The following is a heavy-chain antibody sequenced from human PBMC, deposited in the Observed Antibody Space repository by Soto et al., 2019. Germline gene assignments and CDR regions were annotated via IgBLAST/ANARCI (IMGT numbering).Heavy chain of an antibody. CDR1: GYIFVNYG. D-gene: IGHD6-13*01. Sequence: ASVKVSCKASGYIFVNYGIAWVRQAPGQGLEWMGWINPNSGGTNYAQKFQGWVTMTRDTSISTAYMELSRLRSDDTAVYYCARSSIAAAGHDYYYYGMDVWGQGTTVTVSS. CDR2: INPNSGGT. V-gene: IGHV1-2*04. CDR3: ARSSIAAAGHDYYYYGMDV. J-gene: IGHJ6*02.